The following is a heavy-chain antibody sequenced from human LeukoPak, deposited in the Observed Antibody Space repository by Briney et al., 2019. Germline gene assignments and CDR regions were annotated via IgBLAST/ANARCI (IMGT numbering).Heavy chain of an antibody. CDR1: GGTFSNYA. J-gene: IGHJ6*03. D-gene: IGHD3-10*01. Sequence: ASVKVSCKASGGTFSNYAINWVRQAPGQGLEWMGGIIPIFGTTNHAQKFQGRVRITADKSTSTDYMELSSLRSEDTAVYYCARPRFPYYRLSGADYQYMDVWGKGTTVTVSS. CDR3: ARPRFPYYRLSGADYQYMDV. V-gene: IGHV1-69*06. CDR2: IIPIFGTT.